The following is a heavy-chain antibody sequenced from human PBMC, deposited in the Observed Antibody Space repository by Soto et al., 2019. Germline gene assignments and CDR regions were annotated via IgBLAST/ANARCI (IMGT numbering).Heavy chain of an antibody. Sequence: GGSLRLSCAASGFTFSSYDMHWVRQATGKGLEWVSAIGTAGDPYYPGSVKGRFTISRENAKNSLYLQMNSLRAGDTAVYYCARAQIYCSSTSCYHWYFDLWGRGTLVTVSS. J-gene: IGHJ2*01. V-gene: IGHV3-13*05. CDR1: GFTFSSYD. CDR3: ARAQIYCSSTSCYHWYFDL. D-gene: IGHD2-2*01. CDR2: IGTAGDP.